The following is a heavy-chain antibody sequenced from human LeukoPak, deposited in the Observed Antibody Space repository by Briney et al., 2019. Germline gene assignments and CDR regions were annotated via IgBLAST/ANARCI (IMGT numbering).Heavy chain of an antibody. CDR3: VRGFSYGFDS. J-gene: IGHJ4*02. V-gene: IGHV3-23*02. CDR1: GFTFSGYA. D-gene: IGHD5-18*01. CDR2: ISGSGGST. Sequence: GGSLRLSCAASGFTFSGYAMSWVRHTPGKGLEWVSGISGSGGSTYYEESVRGRFTISRDKSNNTLHLQMNTLRADDTAIYYCVRGFSYGFDSWGQGTLVSISS.